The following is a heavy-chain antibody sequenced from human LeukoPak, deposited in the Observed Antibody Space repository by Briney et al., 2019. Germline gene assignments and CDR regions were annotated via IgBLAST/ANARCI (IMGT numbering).Heavy chain of an antibody. D-gene: IGHD4-17*01. CDR1: GFTFSTYS. Sequence: GGSLRLSCAASGFTFSTYSMNWVRQSRGKGLEWVSSIISSIGYIYYADSVKGRFTISRDNAKNSLYLQMNSLRAEDTAVYYCARDFQEGGDYHAFDIWGQGTMVTVSS. CDR3: ARDFQEGGDYHAFDI. CDR2: IISSIGYI. J-gene: IGHJ3*02. V-gene: IGHV3-21*01.